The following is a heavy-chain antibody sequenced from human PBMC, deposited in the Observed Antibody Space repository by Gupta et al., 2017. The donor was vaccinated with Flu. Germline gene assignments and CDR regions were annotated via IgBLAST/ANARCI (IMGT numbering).Heavy chain of an antibody. CDR2: MKPNSGNT. Sequence: QVQLVQSGAEVKKPGASVQVSCKASGYTFTSYAINWGRQGTGQGLEWMGWMKPNSGNTGYAQKFQGRVTMTRNTSISTAYMELSSLRSEDTAVYYCARKEGYCSGGSCYHLPYWGQGTLVTVSS. CDR1: GYTFTSYA. CDR3: ARKEGYCSGGSCYHLPY. V-gene: IGHV1-8*01. J-gene: IGHJ4*02. D-gene: IGHD2-15*01.